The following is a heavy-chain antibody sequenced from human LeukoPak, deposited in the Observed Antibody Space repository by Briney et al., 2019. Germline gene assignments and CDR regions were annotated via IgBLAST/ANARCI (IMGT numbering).Heavy chain of an antibody. CDR1: GFTFSSNA. CDR2: IRYDGSNK. J-gene: IGHJ4*02. CDR3: AKGPYGSGSYYASH. D-gene: IGHD3-10*01. V-gene: IGHV3-30*02. Sequence: GGSLRLSCAASGFTFSSNAMHWVRQAPGKGLEWVAVIRYDGSNKYYADSVKGRFTISRDNSKNTLYLQMNSLRAEDTAVYYCAKGPYGSGSYYASHWGQGTLVTVSS.